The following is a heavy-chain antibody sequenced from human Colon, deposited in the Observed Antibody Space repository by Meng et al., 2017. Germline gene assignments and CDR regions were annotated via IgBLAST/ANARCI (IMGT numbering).Heavy chain of an antibody. Sequence: QVQLQESGPGLVKPSQTISPTCTVSCGSISSGTYYWGWIRQLPGKGLEWIASIHYSGSTYYSPSLKSRVTISVDTSKNQLSLKLSSMTAADTAVYYCARYVFDSSSLYSNWFDPWGQGTLVTVSS. J-gene: IGHJ5*02. CDR3: ARYVFDSSSLYSNWFDP. CDR1: CGSISSGTYY. CDR2: IHYSGST. D-gene: IGHD3-22*01. V-gene: IGHV4-31*03.